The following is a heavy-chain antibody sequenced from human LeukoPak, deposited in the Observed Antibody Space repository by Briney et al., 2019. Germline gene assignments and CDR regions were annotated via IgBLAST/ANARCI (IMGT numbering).Heavy chain of an antibody. V-gene: IGHV3-11*01. CDR1: GFTFDDYY. Sequence: GGSLRLSCTASGFTFDDYYMSWLRQAPGKGLEWLSYISSAGGTIYYADSLKGRLTISRDNAKNSLYLQINSLRAEDTAVYYCARAAHSGRSSRYFDHWGQGTLVTVSS. J-gene: IGHJ4*02. D-gene: IGHD6-19*01. CDR3: ARAAHSGRSSRYFDH. CDR2: ISSAGGTI.